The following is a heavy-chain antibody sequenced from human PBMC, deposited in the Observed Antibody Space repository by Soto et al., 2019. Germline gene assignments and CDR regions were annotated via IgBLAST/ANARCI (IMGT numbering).Heavy chain of an antibody. CDR1: GFTFSSYG. J-gene: IGHJ4*02. V-gene: IGHV3-30*03. Sequence: PGGSLRLSCAASGFTFSSYGMHWVRQAPGKGLEWVAVISYDGSNKYYADSVKGRFTISRDNSKNTLYLQMNSLRAEDTAVYYCASPSSSWYFDYWGQGTLVTVSS. D-gene: IGHD6-13*01. CDR2: ISYDGSNK. CDR3: ASPSSSWYFDY.